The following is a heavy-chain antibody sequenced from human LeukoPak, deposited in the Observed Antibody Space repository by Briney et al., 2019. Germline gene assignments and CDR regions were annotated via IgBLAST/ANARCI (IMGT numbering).Heavy chain of an antibody. CDR2: IYYSGST. V-gene: IGHV4-30-4*01. CDR3: ARGDIVVVPAPAAFDI. J-gene: IGHJ3*02. CDR1: GGSISSGDYY. Sequence: SETLSLTCTVSGGSISSGDYYWSWIRQPPGKGLEWIGYIYYSGSTYYNPSLKSRVTISVDTSKNQFSPKLSSVTAADTAVYYCARGDIVVVPAPAAFDIWGQGTMVTVSS. D-gene: IGHD2-2*01.